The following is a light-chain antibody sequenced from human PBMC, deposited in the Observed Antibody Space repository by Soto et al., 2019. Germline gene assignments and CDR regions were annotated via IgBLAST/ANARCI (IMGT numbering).Light chain of an antibody. Sequence: LFTHSPCALCLSKRERATLSCRASQSVRSTYLAWYQQKPGQTPRLLSYGASNRATGIPDRFSGSGSGTDFTINSSILEQEDAAVYSCQQYGTAATFGQGTKVDIK. CDR2: GAS. CDR1: QSVRSTY. CDR3: QQYGTAAT. J-gene: IGKJ1*01. V-gene: IGKV3-20*01.